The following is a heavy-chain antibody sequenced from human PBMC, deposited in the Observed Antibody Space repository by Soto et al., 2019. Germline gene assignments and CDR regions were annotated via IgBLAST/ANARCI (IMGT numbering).Heavy chain of an antibody. J-gene: IGHJ5*02. CDR3: ARGGSVTTQMTTVTDEGWWFDP. CDR1: GGSFSGYY. D-gene: IGHD4-17*01. V-gene: IGHV4-34*01. CDR2: INHSGST. Sequence: QVQLQQWGAGLLKPSETLSLTCAVYGGSFSGYYWSWIRQPPGKGLEWIGEINHSGSTNYNPSLKSRVTISVDTSKNQFSLKLSSLTAADTAVYYCARGGSVTTQMTTVTDEGWWFDPWGQGTLVTVSS.